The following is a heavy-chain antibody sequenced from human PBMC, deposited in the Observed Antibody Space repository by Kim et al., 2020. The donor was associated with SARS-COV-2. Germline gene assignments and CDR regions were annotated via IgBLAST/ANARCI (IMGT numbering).Heavy chain of an antibody. V-gene: IGHV4-59*13. Sequence: SETLSLTCTVSGGSISSYSWSWIRQPPGKGLEWIGYIYYSGSTNYNPPLKSRVTISVDTSKNQFSLKLSSVTAADTAVYYCARHHDYYYYGMDVWGQGTTVTVSS. CDR1: GGSISSYS. CDR3: ARHHDYYYYGMDV. CDR2: IYYSGST. J-gene: IGHJ6*02.